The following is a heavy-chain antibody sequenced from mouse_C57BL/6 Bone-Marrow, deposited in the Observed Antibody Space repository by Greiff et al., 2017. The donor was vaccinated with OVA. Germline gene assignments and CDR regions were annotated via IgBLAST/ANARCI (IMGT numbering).Heavy chain of an antibody. Sequence: EVKVVESGGGLVQPGGSLKLSCAASGFTFSDYGMAWVRQAPRKGPEWVAFISNLAYSIYYADTVTGRFTISRENAKNTLYLEMSSLRSEDTAMYYCARDDYFAYWGQGTLVTVSA. J-gene: IGHJ3*01. CDR1: GFTFSDYG. D-gene: IGHD2-4*01. V-gene: IGHV5-15*01. CDR3: ARDDYFAY. CDR2: ISNLAYSI.